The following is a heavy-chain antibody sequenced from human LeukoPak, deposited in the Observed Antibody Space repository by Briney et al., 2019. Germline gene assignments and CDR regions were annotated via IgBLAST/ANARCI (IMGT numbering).Heavy chain of an antibody. CDR2: ISYDGSNK. J-gene: IGHJ4*02. CDR3: ARGWEGEVVVPGTFDY. CDR1: GFTFSSYG. Sequence: QPGGSLRLSCAASGFTFSSYGMHWVRQAPGKGLEWVAVISYDGSNKYYADSVKGRFTISRDNSKNTLYLQMNSLRAEDTAVYYCARGWEGEVVVPGTFDYWGQGTLVTVSS. D-gene: IGHD2-2*01. V-gene: IGHV3-30*03.